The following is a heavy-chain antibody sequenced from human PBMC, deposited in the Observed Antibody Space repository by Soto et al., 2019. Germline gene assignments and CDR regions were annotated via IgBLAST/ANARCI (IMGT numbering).Heavy chain of an antibody. CDR1: GDSVSSNSAG. CDR3: ARGEQYSGRIFDY. CDR2: TYYRSKWYY. Sequence: SQTLSLTCAITGDSVSSNSAGWSWVRESPSRGLEWLGRTYYRSKWYYEYAVSVRGRITINPDTSKNQYSLQLNSVTPEDTAVYFCARGEQYSGRIFDYWGQGTLVTVSS. J-gene: IGHJ4*01. V-gene: IGHV6-1*01. D-gene: IGHD1-26*01.